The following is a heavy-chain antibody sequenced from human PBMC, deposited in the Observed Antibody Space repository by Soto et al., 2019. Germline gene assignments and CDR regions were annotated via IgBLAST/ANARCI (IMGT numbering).Heavy chain of an antibody. J-gene: IGHJ4*02. CDR1: GGTFSSYA. CDR2: IIPIFGTA. V-gene: IGHV1-69*13. D-gene: IGHD6-13*01. CDR3: AKDRSGSWTLDY. Sequence: ASVKVSCKASGGTFSSYAISWVRQAPGQGLEWMGGIIPIFGTANYAQKFQGRVTITADESTSTAYMELSSLRSEDTAVYFCAKDRSGSWTLDYWGQGTLLTVSS.